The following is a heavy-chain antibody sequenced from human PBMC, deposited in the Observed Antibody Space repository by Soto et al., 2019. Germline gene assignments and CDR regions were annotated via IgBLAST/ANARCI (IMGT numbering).Heavy chain of an antibody. CDR2: INHSGST. J-gene: IGHJ6*02. CDR3: ARVGNSSSWEDGMDV. CDR1: GGSFSGYY. Sequence: QVQLQQWGAGLLKPSETLSLTCAVYGGSFSGYYWSWIRQPPGKGLEWIGEINHSGSTNYNPSLKSRVTISVDTSKNQFSLKLSSVTAADTAVYYCARVGNSSSWEDGMDVWGQGTTVTVSS. D-gene: IGHD6-13*01. V-gene: IGHV4-34*01.